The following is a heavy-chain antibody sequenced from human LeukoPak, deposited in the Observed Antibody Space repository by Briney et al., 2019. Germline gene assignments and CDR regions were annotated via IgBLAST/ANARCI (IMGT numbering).Heavy chain of an antibody. V-gene: IGHV3-21*01. CDR2: ISSSSSYI. D-gene: IGHD5-18*01. CDR1: GFTFSSYS. Sequence: GGSLRLSCAASGFTFSSYSMNWVRQAPGKGLEGVSSISSSSSYIYYADSVKGRFTISSDNAKNSLYQQMNSLRAEDTAVYYCARVVYSYGLVYMDVWGKGTTVTVSS. J-gene: IGHJ6*03. CDR3: ARVVYSYGLVYMDV.